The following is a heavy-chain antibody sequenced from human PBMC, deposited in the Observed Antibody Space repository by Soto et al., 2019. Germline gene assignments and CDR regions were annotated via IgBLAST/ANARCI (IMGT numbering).Heavy chain of an antibody. CDR2: MNPNSGNT. V-gene: IGHV1-8*01. Sequence: AXVKVSCKASGYTFTSYDINXXRQATGQGLEWMGWMNPNSGNTGYAQKFQGRVTMTRNTSISTAYMELSSLRSEDTAVYYCARGRELGYCSSTSCQQFDYWGQGTLVTVSS. CDR1: GYTFTSYD. D-gene: IGHD2-2*01. J-gene: IGHJ4*02. CDR3: ARGRELGYCSSTSCQQFDY.